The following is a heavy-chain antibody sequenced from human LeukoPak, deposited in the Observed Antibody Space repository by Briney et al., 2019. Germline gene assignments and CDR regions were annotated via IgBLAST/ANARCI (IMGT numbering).Heavy chain of an antibody. CDR1: GFTFSSYS. CDR3: ARVFSGWYFDSDYYMDV. J-gene: IGHJ6*03. CDR2: ISSSSSYI. Sequence: GGSLRLSCAASGFTFSSYSMNWVRQAPGKGLEWVSSISSSSSYIYYADSVKGRFTISRDNAKNSLYLQMNSLRAEDTAVYYCARVFSGWYFDSDYYMDVWGKGTTVTVSS. D-gene: IGHD6-19*01. V-gene: IGHV3-21*01.